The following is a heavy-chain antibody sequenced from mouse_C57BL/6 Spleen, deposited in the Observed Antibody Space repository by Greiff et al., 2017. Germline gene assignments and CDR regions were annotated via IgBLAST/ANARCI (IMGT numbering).Heavy chain of an antibody. Sequence: QVQLQQPGAELVKPGASVKLSCKASGYTFTSYWMHWVKQRPGQGLEWIGMIHPNSGSTNYNEKFKSKATLTVDKSSRTAYMQLSSLTSEDSAVYYCATYGSSPHWYFDVWGTGTTVTVSS. D-gene: IGHD1-1*01. CDR3: ATYGSSPHWYFDV. J-gene: IGHJ1*03. CDR2: IHPNSGST. V-gene: IGHV1-64*01. CDR1: GYTFTSYW.